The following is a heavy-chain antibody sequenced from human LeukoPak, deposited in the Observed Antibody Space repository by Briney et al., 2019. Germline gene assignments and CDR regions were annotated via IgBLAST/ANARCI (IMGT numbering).Heavy chain of an antibody. Sequence: SETLSLTCTVSGGSISSRDYYWSWIRQPPGKGLEWIGYIYYSGSTYCNPSLKSRITMSVDSSKNQFSLNLSSVTAADTAVYYCARKFRYYDSSGYYVDYWGQGTLVTVSS. CDR3: ARKFRYYDSSGYYVDY. CDR2: IYYSGST. V-gene: IGHV4-30-4*01. J-gene: IGHJ4*02. CDR1: GGSISSRDYY. D-gene: IGHD3-22*01.